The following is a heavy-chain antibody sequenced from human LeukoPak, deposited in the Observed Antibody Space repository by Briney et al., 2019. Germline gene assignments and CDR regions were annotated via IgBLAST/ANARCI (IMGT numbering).Heavy chain of an antibody. CDR1: GYTFTSYY. V-gene: IGHV1-46*01. Sequence: ASLKVSCKASGYTFTSYYMHWVRQAPGQGLEWMGITNPSGGSTSYAQKFQGRVTMTRDTSTSTVYMELSSLRSEDTAVYYCARELYSGSYRDAFDIWGQGTMVTVSS. CDR2: TNPSGGST. CDR3: ARELYSGSYRDAFDI. D-gene: IGHD1-26*01. J-gene: IGHJ3*02.